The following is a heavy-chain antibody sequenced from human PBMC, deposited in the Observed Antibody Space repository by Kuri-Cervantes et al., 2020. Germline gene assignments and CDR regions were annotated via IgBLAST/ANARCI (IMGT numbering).Heavy chain of an antibody. D-gene: IGHD3-3*01. CDR1: GFTFSSYS. Sequence: GGSLRLSCVASGFTFSSYSMNWVRQAPGKGLEWVSYISSSSSTTYYADSVKGRFTISRENAKNSLYLQMNSLRAGDTAVYYCARGHYDFWSGYYRAYYFDYWGQGTLVTVSS. CDR2: ISSSSSTT. CDR3: ARGHYDFWSGYYRAYYFDY. J-gene: IGHJ4*02. V-gene: IGHV3-48*01.